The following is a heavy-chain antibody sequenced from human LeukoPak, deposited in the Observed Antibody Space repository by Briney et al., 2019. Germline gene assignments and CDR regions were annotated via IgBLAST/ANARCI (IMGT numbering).Heavy chain of an antibody. J-gene: IGHJ2*01. CDR2: TYSDGYT. D-gene: IGHD3-16*01. CDR3: VWGRQWYFDL. Sequence: PGGSLRLSCAAPGVNVKNNYMSWVRQAPGKGPEWVSVTYSDGYTSFADSVAGRFTFSRDTSGNTMFLQMTSLRVDDSAVYYCVWGRQWYFDLWGRGSLVTVSS. V-gene: IGHV3-53*01. CDR1: GVNVKNNY.